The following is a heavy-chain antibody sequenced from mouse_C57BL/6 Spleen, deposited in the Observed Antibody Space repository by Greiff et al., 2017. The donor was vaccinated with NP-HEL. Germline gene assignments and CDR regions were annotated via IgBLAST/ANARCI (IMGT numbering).Heavy chain of an antibody. Sequence: EVQLKESGAELVKPGASVKLSCTASGFTIKDSYMHWVKQRTEQGLEWIGRIDPEDGETKYAPKFQGKATITADTSSNTAYLQLSSLTSEDTAVYYCALITTVGATNAMDYWGQGTSVTVSS. CDR1: GFTIKDSY. CDR3: ALITTVGATNAMDY. V-gene: IGHV14-2*01. J-gene: IGHJ4*01. D-gene: IGHD1-1*01. CDR2: IDPEDGET.